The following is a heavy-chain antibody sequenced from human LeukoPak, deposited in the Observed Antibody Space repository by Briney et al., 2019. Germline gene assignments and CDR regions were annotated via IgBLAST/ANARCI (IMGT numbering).Heavy chain of an antibody. Sequence: GGSLRLSCAASGFTFSSYAMSWVRQAPGKGLEWVSAISGSGGSTYYADSVKGRFTISRDNSKNTLYLQMNSLRAEDTAVYYCAKDLATNFPYCGGDCFDAFDIRGQGTMVTVSS. V-gene: IGHV3-23*01. J-gene: IGHJ3*02. CDR1: GFTFSSYA. CDR2: ISGSGGST. CDR3: AKDLATNFPYCGGDCFDAFDI. D-gene: IGHD2-21*02.